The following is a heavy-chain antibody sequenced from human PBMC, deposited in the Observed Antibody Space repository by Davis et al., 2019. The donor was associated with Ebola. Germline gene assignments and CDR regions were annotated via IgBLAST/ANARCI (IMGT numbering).Heavy chain of an antibody. CDR1: GGSISSSSYY. CDR2: IYYSGST. D-gene: IGHD3-16*01. J-gene: IGHJ6*04. Sequence: SETLSLTCTVSGGSISSSSYYWSWIRQPPGKGLEWIGYIYYSGSTYYNPSLKSRVTISVDTSKNQFSLKLSSVTAADTAVYYCASTGDYGMDVWGKGTTVTVSS. CDR3: ASTGDYGMDV. V-gene: IGHV4-30-4*01.